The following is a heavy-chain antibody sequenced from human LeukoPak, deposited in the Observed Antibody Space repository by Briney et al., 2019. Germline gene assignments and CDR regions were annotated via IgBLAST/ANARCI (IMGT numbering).Heavy chain of an antibody. V-gene: IGHV3-21*01. CDR3: AKDPRHSGYDFYY. CDR1: GFTFSSYS. D-gene: IGHD5-12*01. Sequence: GGSLRLSCAASGFTFSSYSMNWVRQAPGKGLEWVSSISSSSTYIYYADSVRGRFTISRDNAKNSLYLQMNSLRAEDTAVYYCAKDPRHSGYDFYYWGQGTLVTVSS. J-gene: IGHJ4*02. CDR2: ISSSSTYI.